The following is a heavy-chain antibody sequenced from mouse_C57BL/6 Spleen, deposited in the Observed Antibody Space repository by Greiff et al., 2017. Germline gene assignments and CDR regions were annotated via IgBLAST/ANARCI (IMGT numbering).Heavy chain of an antibody. V-gene: IGHV1-52*01. CDR2: IDPSDSET. CDR3: AISKGAMDY. Sequence: QVQLQQPGAELVRPGSSVKLSCKASGYTFTSYWMHWVKQRPIQGLEWIGNIDPSDSETHYTQKFKDKATLTVDKSSSKAYMQLSSLTSDDSAVYYCAISKGAMDYWGQGTSVTVSS. J-gene: IGHJ4*01. CDR1: GYTFTSYW.